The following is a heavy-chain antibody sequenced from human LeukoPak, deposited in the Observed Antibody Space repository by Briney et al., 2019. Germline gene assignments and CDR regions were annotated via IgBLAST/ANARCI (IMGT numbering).Heavy chain of an antibody. J-gene: IGHJ3*02. CDR1: GGSISSGGYY. CDR3: ARESPTDCSGGSCYSRDAFDI. V-gene: IGHV4-31*03. CDR2: IYYRGST. Sequence: PSETLSLTCTVSGGSISSGGYYWSWIRQHPGKGLEWIGYIYYRGSTYYNPSLKSRVTISVDTSKNQFSLKLSSVTAADTAVYYCARESPTDCSGGSCYSRDAFDIWGQGTMVTVSS. D-gene: IGHD2-15*01.